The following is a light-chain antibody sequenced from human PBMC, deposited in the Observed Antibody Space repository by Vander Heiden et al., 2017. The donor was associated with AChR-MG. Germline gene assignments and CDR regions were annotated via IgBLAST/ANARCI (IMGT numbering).Light chain of an antibody. CDR1: RSVSSSY. Sequence: ETELTHSPRTLSLSPGERATLSCSARRSVSSSYLSWYQQKPGQAPRLLIYGASSRASGIPDRFSGSGSGTDFTLTISSLEPEDFAMYYCQQYGSSLGTFGQGTKVEIK. V-gene: IGKV3-20*01. CDR3: QQYGSSLGT. J-gene: IGKJ1*01. CDR2: GAS.